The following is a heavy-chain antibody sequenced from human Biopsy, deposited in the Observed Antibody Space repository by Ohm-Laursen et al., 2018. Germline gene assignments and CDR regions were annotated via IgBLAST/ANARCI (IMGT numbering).Heavy chain of an antibody. Sequence: TQTLTLTGTLSGFSLNTRGMSVTWIRQPPGKALEWLARIDSDGAKFYNGSLKTRLTISKDTSENHVVLTLSDVDPVDTATYYCARIPILVVPAAIVYRHRRHLQGLDVWGQGTTVIVSS. CDR2: IDSDGAK. CDR3: ARIPILVVPAAIVYRHRRHLQGLDV. J-gene: IGHJ6*02. D-gene: IGHD2-2*02. V-gene: IGHV2-70*16. CDR1: GFSLNTRGMS.